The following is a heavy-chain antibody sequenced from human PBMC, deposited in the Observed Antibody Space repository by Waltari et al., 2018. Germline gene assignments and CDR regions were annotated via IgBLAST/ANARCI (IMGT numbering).Heavy chain of an antibody. D-gene: IGHD3-3*01. Sequence: QVQLQESGPGLVKPSETLSLTCAVSGYYISSGYFWGWIRQPPGKGLAWIGSVYHTGSTYYNPSLKSRVTISVDMSKNQFSLELTSVTAADTAVYYCARDRRHTIFGVVSLFDYWGQGALVTVSS. CDR3: ARDRRHTIFGVVSLFDY. V-gene: IGHV4-38-2*02. CDR2: VYHTGST. CDR1: GYYISSGYF. J-gene: IGHJ4*02.